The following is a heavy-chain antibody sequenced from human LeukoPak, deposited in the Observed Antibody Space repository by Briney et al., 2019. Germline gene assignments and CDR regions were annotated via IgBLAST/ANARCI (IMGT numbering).Heavy chain of an antibody. CDR1: GGSFSGYY. V-gene: IGHV4-34*01. Sequence: PSETLSLTCAVYGGSFSGYYWSWILQPPGKGLEWLGEINHSGSTNYNPSLKSRVTISVDTSKNQFSLKLSSVTAADTTVYYCARFLAAAGPNWFDPWGQGTLVTVSS. CDR2: INHSGST. J-gene: IGHJ5*02. CDR3: ARFLAAAGPNWFDP. D-gene: IGHD6-13*01.